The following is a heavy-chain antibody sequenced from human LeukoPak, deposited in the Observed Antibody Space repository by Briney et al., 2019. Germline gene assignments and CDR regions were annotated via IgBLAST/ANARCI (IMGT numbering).Heavy chain of an antibody. Sequence: ASPKVSCKASGYTFTSYYMHWVRQTPEQGLWRMGIINPSGGSTSYAQKFQGRVTTTRDTSTSTVYMELSSLRSEDTAVYYCASGDLDQLLGPWGQGTLVTVSS. CDR2: INPSGGST. V-gene: IGHV1-46*03. D-gene: IGHD2-2*01. CDR1: GYTFTSYY. J-gene: IGHJ5*02. CDR3: ASGDLDQLLGP.